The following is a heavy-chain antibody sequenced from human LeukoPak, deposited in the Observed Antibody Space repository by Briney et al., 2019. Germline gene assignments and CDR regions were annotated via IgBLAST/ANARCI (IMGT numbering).Heavy chain of an antibody. CDR3: ARAGWIQLWSYFDY. D-gene: IGHD5-18*01. Sequence: GSLRLSCAASGFTVSSNYMSWVRQAPGKGLEWVSVIYSGGSTYYADSVKGRFTISRDNSKNTLYLQMNSQRAEDTAVYYCARAGWIQLWSYFDYWGQGTLVTVSS. V-gene: IGHV3-53*01. CDR2: IYSGGST. J-gene: IGHJ4*02. CDR1: GFTVSSNY.